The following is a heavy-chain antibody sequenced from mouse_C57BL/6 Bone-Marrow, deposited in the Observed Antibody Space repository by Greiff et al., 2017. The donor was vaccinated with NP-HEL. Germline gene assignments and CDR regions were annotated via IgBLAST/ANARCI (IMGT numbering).Heavy chain of an antibody. CDR2: IYPRSGNT. J-gene: IGHJ3*01. Sequence: VKLQQSGAELARPGASVKLSCKASGYPFTSYGISWVKQRTGQGLEWIGEIYPRSGNTYYNEKFKGKATLTADKSSSTAYMELRSLTSEDSAVYFCARSGGYFAWFAYWGQGTLVTVSA. V-gene: IGHV1-81*01. D-gene: IGHD2-3*01. CDR1: GYPFTSYG. CDR3: ARSGGYFAWFAY.